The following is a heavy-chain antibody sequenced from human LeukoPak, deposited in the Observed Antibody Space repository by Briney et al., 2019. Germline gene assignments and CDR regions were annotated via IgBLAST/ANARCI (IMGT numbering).Heavy chain of an antibody. D-gene: IGHD5-18*01. V-gene: IGHV1-18*01. J-gene: IGHJ5*02. CDR1: GYTFTNYY. CDR3: ARDRNSYGYSYNWFDP. Sequence: ASVKVSCKASGYTFTNYYITWVRQAPGQGLEWMGWISAYNGYTNYAQKLQGRVTMTTDTSTSTAYMELRSLRSDDTAVYYCARDRNSYGYSYNWFDPWGQGTLVTVSS. CDR2: ISAYNGYT.